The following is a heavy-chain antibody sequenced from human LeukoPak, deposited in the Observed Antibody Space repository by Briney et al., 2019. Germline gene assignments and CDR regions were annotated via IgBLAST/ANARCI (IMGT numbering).Heavy chain of an antibody. J-gene: IGHJ6*03. CDR2: INPNSGGT. V-gene: IGHV1-2*02. D-gene: IGHD3-10*01. Sequence: GASVKVSCKASGYTFTSYYMHWVRQAPGQGLEWMGWINPNSGGTNYAQKFQGRVTMTRDTSISTAYMELSRLRSDDTAVYYCARDSLLWFGELLSIHTPSYYYYYMDVWGKGTTVTVSS. CDR3: ARDSLLWFGELLSIHTPSYYYYYMDV. CDR1: GYTFTSYY.